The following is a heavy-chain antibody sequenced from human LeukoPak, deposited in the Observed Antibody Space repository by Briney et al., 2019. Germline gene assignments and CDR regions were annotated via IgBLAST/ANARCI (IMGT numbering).Heavy chain of an antibody. Sequence: AGGSLRLSCAASGFTFSSYSMTWVRQAPGKGLEWVSYISSSSSTIYYADSVKGRFTISRDNAKNSPYLQMNSLRAEDTAVYYCARGGRYYDSSPLGYWGQGTLVTVSS. CDR1: GFTFSSYS. V-gene: IGHV3-48*01. CDR3: ARGGRYYDSSPLGY. D-gene: IGHD3-22*01. J-gene: IGHJ4*02. CDR2: ISSSSSTI.